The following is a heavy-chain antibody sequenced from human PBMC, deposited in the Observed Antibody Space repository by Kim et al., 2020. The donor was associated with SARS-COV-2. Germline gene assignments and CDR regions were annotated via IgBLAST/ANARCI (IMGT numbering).Heavy chain of an antibody. V-gene: IGHV4-59*13. D-gene: IGHD6-13*01. J-gene: IGHJ3*02. CDR2: IYYSGST. Sequence: SETLSLTCTVSGGSISSYYWSWIRQPPGKGLEWIGYIYYSGSTNYNPSLKSRVTISVDTSKNQFSLKLSSVTAADTAVYYCAREGGYSSSWYSFDIWGQGTMVTVSS. CDR3: AREGGYSSSWYSFDI. CDR1: GGSISSYY.